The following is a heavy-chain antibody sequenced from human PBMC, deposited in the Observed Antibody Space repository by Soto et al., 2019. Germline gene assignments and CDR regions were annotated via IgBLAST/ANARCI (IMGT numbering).Heavy chain of an antibody. D-gene: IGHD3-10*01. CDR3: ARDPLLHGNITLDWFDP. CDR2: ISSSSSTI. V-gene: IGHV3-48*02. J-gene: IGHJ5*02. Sequence: GGSLRLSCAASGFTFSSYSMNWVRQAPGKGLEWVSYISSSSSTIYYADSVKGRFTISRDNAKNSLYLQMNSLRDEDTAVYYCARDPLLHGNITLDWFDPWGQGTLVTVSS. CDR1: GFTFSSYS.